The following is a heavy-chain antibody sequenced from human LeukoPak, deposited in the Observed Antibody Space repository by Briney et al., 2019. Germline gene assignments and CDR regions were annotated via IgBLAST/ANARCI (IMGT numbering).Heavy chain of an antibody. CDR2: IYYSGST. Sequence: PSETLSLTCTVSGGSISSYYWSWIRQPPGKGLEWIGYIYYSGSTNYNPSLKSRVTISVDTSKNQFSLKLSSVTAADTAVYYCARAAEGRRPPGAFDIWGQGTMVTVSS. CDR3: ARAAEGRRPPGAFDI. J-gene: IGHJ3*02. CDR1: GGSISSYY. V-gene: IGHV4-59*01.